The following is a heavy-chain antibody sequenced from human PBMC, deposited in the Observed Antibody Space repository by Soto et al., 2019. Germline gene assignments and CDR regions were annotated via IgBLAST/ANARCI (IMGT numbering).Heavy chain of an antibody. CDR3: ARDLSGQFDY. J-gene: IGHJ4*02. Sequence: EVQLVESWGGLVQPGGSLRLSCAASGFTFSGNWMHWVRQAPGKGLVWVSRINEDGSTTTYADSVKGRFTISRDNAENTLYLQMNSLRADDTAVYYCARDLSGQFDYWGQGTLVTVSS. CDR2: INEDGSTT. CDR1: GFTFSGNW. V-gene: IGHV3-74*01.